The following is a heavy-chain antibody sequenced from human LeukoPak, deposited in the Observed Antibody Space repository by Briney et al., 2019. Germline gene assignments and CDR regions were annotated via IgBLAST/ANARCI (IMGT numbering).Heavy chain of an antibody. Sequence: SVKVSCKASGGTFTNYAVSWVRQAPGQGLEWMGRIIPTFGTANYAQKFQGRVTFTTDESTTTAYMELYSLRSEDTAVYYCVRDTPLGSGTKAFYLAYWGQGTLVTVSS. D-gene: IGHD1-7*01. CDR2: IIPTFGTA. CDR1: GGTFTNYA. CDR3: VRDTPLGSGTKAFYLAY. J-gene: IGHJ4*02. V-gene: IGHV1-69*05.